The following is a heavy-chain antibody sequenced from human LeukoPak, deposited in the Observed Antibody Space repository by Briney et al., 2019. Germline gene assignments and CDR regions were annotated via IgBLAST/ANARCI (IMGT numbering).Heavy chain of an antibody. CDR3: ATLAAAGRFDY. D-gene: IGHD6-13*01. J-gene: IGHJ4*02. V-gene: IGHV4-38-2*01. CDR1: GYSTNSGYY. Sequence: SETLSLTCAVSGYSTNSGYYWGWIRQPPGKGLEWIGSIYHSGSTYYNPSLKSRVTISVDRSKNQFSLRQSSVTAADTAVYYCATLAAAGRFDYWGQGTLVTVSS. CDR2: IYHSGST.